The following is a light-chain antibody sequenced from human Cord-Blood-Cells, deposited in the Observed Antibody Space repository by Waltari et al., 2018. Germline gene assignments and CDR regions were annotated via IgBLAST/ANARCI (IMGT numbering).Light chain of an antibody. CDR1: SGSIASHY. CDR2: EDN. CDR3: QSYDSSTWV. V-gene: IGLV6-57*01. J-gene: IGLJ3*02. Sequence: NFMLTQPHSVSESPGKTVTISCTRSSGSIASHYVPWYQQRPGSSPTTVIYEDNQRPSGVPDRFSGSIDSSSNSASLTISGLKTEDEADYYCQSYDSSTWVFGGGTKLTVL.